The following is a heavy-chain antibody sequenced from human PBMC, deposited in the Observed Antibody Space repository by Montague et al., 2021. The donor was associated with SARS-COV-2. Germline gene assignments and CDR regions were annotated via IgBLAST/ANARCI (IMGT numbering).Heavy chain of an antibody. D-gene: IGHD4-11*01. Sequence: KYYVDSVKGRFTISRDKAYKSVYLQMNSLRVEDTAVYYCAREKTVRGIYYFGMDVWGQGNTVNVSS. CDR2: K. V-gene: IGHV3-7*03. J-gene: IGHJ6*02. CDR3: AREKTVRGIYYFGMDV.